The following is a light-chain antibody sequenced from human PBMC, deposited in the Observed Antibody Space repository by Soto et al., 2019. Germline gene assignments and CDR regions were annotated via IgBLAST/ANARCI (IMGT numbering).Light chain of an antibody. CDR3: QQHNSDPRT. CDR1: QNIINW. Sequence: DIQMTQSPSTLSASVGDTVTITCRASQNIINWLAWYQQKPGKAPKFLIYGASTLETGVPSRFSGSGSGTDFTLTISGLQPDDFATYFCQQHNSDPRTFGQGTKVDIK. CDR2: GAS. J-gene: IGKJ1*01. V-gene: IGKV1-5*01.